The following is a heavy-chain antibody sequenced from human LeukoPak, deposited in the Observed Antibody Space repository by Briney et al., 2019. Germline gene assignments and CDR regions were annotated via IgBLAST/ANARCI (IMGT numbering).Heavy chain of an antibody. Sequence: GGSLRLSCAASGFTFSSYAMHWVRQAPGKGLEWVAVISYDGSNRYYADSVKGRFTISRDNSKNTLYLQMNSLRAEDTAVYYCARDPSAGTPYFDYRGQGTLVTVSS. V-gene: IGHV3-30-3*01. CDR3: ARDPSAGTPYFDY. J-gene: IGHJ4*02. CDR1: GFTFSSYA. D-gene: IGHD6-13*01. CDR2: ISYDGSNR.